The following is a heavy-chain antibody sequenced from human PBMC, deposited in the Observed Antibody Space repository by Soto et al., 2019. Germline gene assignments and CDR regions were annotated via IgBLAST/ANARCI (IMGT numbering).Heavy chain of an antibody. V-gene: IGHV1-69*12. CDR1: GGTFSSYA. Sequence: QVQLVQSGAEVKKPGSSVKVSCKASGGTFSSYAISWVRQAPGQGLEWMGGIIPIFGTANYAQKFQGRVTITADESTSTAYMELSSLRSEDTAVYYCARGVTMLVVVSPLGYGMDVWGQGTTVTVSS. J-gene: IGHJ6*02. CDR3: ARGVTMLVVVSPLGYGMDV. CDR2: IIPIFGTA. D-gene: IGHD3-22*01.